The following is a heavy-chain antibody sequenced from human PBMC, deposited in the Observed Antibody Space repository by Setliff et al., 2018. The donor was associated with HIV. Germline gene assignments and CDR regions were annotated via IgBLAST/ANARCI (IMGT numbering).Heavy chain of an antibody. V-gene: IGHV1-3*04. CDR3: AREGNDSLPIDF. Sequence: ASVKVSCKASGYTFSSYAINWVRQAPGQRLEWMGRINTGNGNTRYSQNFQGRVTITSDTSASTAYMEVSSLRSEDTALYYCAREGNDSLPIDFWGQGTLVTVSS. CDR1: GYTFSSYA. D-gene: IGHD1-1*01. J-gene: IGHJ4*02. CDR2: INTGNGNT.